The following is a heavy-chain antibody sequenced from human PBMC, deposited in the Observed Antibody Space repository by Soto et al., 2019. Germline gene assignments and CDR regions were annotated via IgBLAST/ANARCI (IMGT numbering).Heavy chain of an antibody. CDR3: AKRAQIYDPGYYFDF. Sequence: GGSLRLSCAASGFTFSDYAMSWVRQGPGKGLEWVSTISGSGGRTFYADSVKGRFTISRDNSKNTLYLQMNSLRAEDTAVYYCAKRAQIYDPGYYFDFWGQGTPVTV. CDR2: ISGSGGRT. CDR1: GFTFSDYA. D-gene: IGHD5-12*01. V-gene: IGHV3-23*01. J-gene: IGHJ4*02.